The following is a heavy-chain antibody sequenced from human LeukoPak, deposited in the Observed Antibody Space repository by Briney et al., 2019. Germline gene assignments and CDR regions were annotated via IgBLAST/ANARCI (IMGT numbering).Heavy chain of an antibody. CDR2: IYYSGST. CDR1: GGSISSSSYY. D-gene: IGHD3-9*01. V-gene: IGHV4-39*07. Sequence: PSETLSLTCTVSGGSISSSSYYWGWIRQPPGKGLEWIGSIYYSGSTYYNPSLKSRVTISVDTSKNQFSLKLSSVTAADTAVYYCARGRMYYDILTGLDWGQGTLVTVSS. CDR3: ARGRMYYDILTGLD. J-gene: IGHJ4*02.